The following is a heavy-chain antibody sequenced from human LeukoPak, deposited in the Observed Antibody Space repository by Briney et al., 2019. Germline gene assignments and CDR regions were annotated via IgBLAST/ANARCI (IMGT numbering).Heavy chain of an antibody. J-gene: IGHJ4*02. Sequence: GRSLRLSCAASGFAFSNYWMSWVRQAPGKGLEWVANMNEDGSEKNYVDSVKGRFTISRDNAQDSLYLQMNSLRAEDTAVYYCARDRGYSNFDYWGQGTLLTVSS. D-gene: IGHD4-11*01. CDR1: GFAFSNYW. CDR3: ARDRGYSNFDY. V-gene: IGHV3-7*01. CDR2: MNEDGSEK.